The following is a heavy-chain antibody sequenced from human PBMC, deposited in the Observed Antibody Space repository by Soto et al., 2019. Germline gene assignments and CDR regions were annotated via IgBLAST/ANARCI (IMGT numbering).Heavy chain of an antibody. CDR1: GGSFSGYY. D-gene: IGHD3-3*01. CDR2: INHSGST. V-gene: IGHV4-34*01. J-gene: IGHJ6*02. Sequence: LSLTCAVYGGSFSGYYWSWIRQPPGKGLEWIGEINHSGSTNYNPSLKSRVTISVDTSKNQFSLKLSSVTAADTAVYYCARGGSDYDFWSGYYYYYYGMDVWGQRTTVTVSS. CDR3: ARGGSDYDFWSGYYYYYYGMDV.